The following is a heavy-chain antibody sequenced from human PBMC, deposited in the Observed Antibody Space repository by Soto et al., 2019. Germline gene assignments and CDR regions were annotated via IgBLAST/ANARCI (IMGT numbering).Heavy chain of an antibody. D-gene: IGHD1-26*01. Sequence: QVQLQESGPGLVKPSQTLSLTCSVSGGSIRSGGYYWSWLRQHPGRGLEWIGYIYYSGSTYHNPSLKRRVSISVDTSKNQFSLKLTSVTAADTAVYYCARYLLSGSYPSAFDIWGQGTMVTVSS. CDR3: ARYLLSGSYPSAFDI. V-gene: IGHV4-31*03. CDR1: GGSIRSGGYY. J-gene: IGHJ3*02. CDR2: IYYSGST.